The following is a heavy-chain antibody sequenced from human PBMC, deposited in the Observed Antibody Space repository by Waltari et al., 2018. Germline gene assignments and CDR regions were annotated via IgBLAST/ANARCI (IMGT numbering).Heavy chain of an antibody. V-gene: IGHV3-66*02. J-gene: IGHJ6*02. CDR1: GFSVRSNY. Sequence: EVQLVESGGGLVQPGGSLGRSCGASGFSVRSNYMSWVRQAPGKGLEWVSVIFAGGSTSHADSVKGRFTISRDISKSTLYLQMNSLRVEDTAVYYCARGRNTNYVVYGMDVWGQGTTVTVSS. CDR2: IFAGGST. CDR3: ARGRNTNYVVYGMDV. D-gene: IGHD4-4*01.